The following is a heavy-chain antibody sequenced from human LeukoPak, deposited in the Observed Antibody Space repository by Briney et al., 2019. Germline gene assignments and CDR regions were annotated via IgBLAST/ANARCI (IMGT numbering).Heavy chain of an antibody. CDR1: GYTFTSYG. CDR3: ARESPYDSSGYILLFDY. Sequence: ASVKVSCKASGYTFTSYGISWVRQAPGQGLEWMGWISAYNGNTNYAQKLQGRVTMTTDTSTSTAYMELRSLRSDDTAVYYCARESPYDSSGYILLFDYWGQGTLVTVSS. V-gene: IGHV1-18*01. CDR2: ISAYNGNT. D-gene: IGHD3-22*01. J-gene: IGHJ4*02.